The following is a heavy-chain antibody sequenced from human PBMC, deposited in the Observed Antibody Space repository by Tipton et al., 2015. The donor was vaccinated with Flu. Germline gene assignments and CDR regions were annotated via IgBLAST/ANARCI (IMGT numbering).Heavy chain of an antibody. D-gene: IGHD2-15*01. CDR3: ARHTYCSGGSCALDY. CDR1: GYSISSGYY. V-gene: IGHV4-38-2*01. CDR2: IYRSGSP. J-gene: IGHJ4*02. Sequence: TLSLTCAVSGYSISSGYYWGWVRQSPGKGLEWIGSIYRSGSPYYNPSLKSRVTMSLDTSKNQFSLTLSSVTAADTAVYYCARHTYCSGGSCALDYWGQGTLVTVSS.